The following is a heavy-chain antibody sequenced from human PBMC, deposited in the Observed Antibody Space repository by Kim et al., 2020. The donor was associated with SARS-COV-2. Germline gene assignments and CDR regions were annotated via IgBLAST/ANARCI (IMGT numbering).Heavy chain of an antibody. CDR3: AKVTTINSTFSDY. D-gene: IGHD4-4*01. CDR1: GFTFSSYG. Sequence: GGSLRLSCAASGFTFSSYGLSWVRQAPGKGLEWVSAISASSGGTYYADSVQGRFTISRDNAKNALNLEMNSLRAEDTALYYCAKVTTINSTFSDYWYRG. J-gene: IGHJ4*02. V-gene: IGHV3-23*01. CDR2: ISASSGGT.